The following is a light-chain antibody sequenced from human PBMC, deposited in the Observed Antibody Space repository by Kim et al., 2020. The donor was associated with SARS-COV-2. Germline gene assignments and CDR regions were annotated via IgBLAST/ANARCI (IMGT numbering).Light chain of an antibody. CDR3: QQYYSSPGFT. J-gene: IGKJ3*01. CDR2: WAS. V-gene: IGKV4-1*01. CDR1: QSVLYSSNKKNY. Sequence: DIVMTQSPDSLAVSLGERATINCKSSQSVLYSSNKKNYLAWYQQKPGHPPKLLIYWASTRESGVPDRFSGSGSGTDFTLTISSLQAEDVAFYYCQQYYSSPGFTFGPGTKVDIK.